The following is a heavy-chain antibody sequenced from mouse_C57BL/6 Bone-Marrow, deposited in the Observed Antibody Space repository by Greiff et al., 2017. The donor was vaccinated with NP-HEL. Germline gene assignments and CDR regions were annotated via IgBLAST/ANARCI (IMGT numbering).Heavy chain of an antibody. CDR2: IWGVGST. D-gene: IGHD2-1*01. Sequence: VKLQESGPGLVAPSQCLSISCTVSGFSLTSYGVDWVRQSPGKGLEWLGVIWGVGSTNYNSALKSRLSISKDNSKSQVFLKMNSQQTDDTAMYYCASSYGNLFAYWGQGTLVTVSA. CDR1: GFSLTSYG. CDR3: ASSYGNLFAY. V-gene: IGHV2-6*01. J-gene: IGHJ3*01.